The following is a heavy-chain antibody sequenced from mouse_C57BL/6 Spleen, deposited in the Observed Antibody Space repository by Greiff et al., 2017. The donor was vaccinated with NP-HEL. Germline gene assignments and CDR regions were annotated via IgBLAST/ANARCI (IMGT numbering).Heavy chain of an antibody. D-gene: IGHD3-2*02. CDR1: GYTFTSYW. J-gene: IGHJ4*01. CDR3: ATGSSGYGYYAMDY. Sequence: VQLQQPGAELVMPGASVKLSCKASGYTFTSYWMHWVKQRPGQGLEWIGEIDPSDSYTNYNQKFKGKSTLTVDKSSSTAYMQLSSLTSEDSAVYYCATGSSGYGYYAMDYWGQGTSVTVSS. V-gene: IGHV1-69*01. CDR2: IDPSDSYT.